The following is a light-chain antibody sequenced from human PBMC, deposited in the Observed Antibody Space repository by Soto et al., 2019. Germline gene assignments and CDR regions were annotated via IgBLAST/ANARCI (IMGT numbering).Light chain of an antibody. CDR1: SSNIGSNY. J-gene: IGLJ3*02. CDR3: AAWEDSRSVWV. V-gene: IGLV1-47*01. Sequence: QSVLTQPPSASGTPGQRVTISCSGSSSNIGSNYVYWYQQLPGTAPKLLIYRNNQRPSGVPDRFSGSKSGTSASLAISGLRAEDGADYYCAAWEDSRSVWVFGGGTEVTVL. CDR2: RNN.